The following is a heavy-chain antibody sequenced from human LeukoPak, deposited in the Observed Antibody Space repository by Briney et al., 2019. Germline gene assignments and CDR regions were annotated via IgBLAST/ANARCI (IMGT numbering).Heavy chain of an antibody. CDR3: ARAKRFSSGWLDCFDY. J-gene: IGHJ4*02. D-gene: IGHD6-19*01. CDR2: TSFDESNK. Sequence: GRSLRLSCAGFGFTFSGYSMHWVRQAPGKGLGWVAVTSFDESNKYYADSVKGRFTISRDNSMNTVYLQMYSLRDGDTAVYYCARAKRFSSGWLDCFDYWGQGTLVTVSS. CDR1: GFTFSGYS. V-gene: IGHV3-30*04.